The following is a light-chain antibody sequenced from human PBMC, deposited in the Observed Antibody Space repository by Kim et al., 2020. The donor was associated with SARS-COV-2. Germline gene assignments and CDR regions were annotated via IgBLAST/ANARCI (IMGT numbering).Light chain of an antibody. CDR1: QGIRNY. CDR3: LQNNSYL. CDR2: AAS. V-gene: IGKV1-17*01. J-gene: IGKJ3*01. Sequence: DIQMTQSPSSLSASVGDRVTITCRASQGIRNYLGWYQQKPGKAPKRLIYAASSLQSGVPSRFSGSESGTEFTLTISSLQPEDFATYYCLQNNSYLFGPGTKVDIK.